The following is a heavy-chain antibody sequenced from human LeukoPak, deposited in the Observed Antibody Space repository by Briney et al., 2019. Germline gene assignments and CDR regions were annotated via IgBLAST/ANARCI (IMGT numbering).Heavy chain of an antibody. V-gene: IGHV3-74*03. J-gene: IGHJ5*02. D-gene: IGHD3-10*01. CDR1: GFTFSNYF. CDR3: AHYYGSGSYRS. Sequence: GGSLRLSCAASGFTFSNYFMHWVRQAPGKGLVWVSRINSDGTSTMYADSVKGRFTISRDNAKNMLYMQMNSLRDEDTAVYYCAHYYGSGSYRSWGQGTLVTVSS. CDR2: INSDGTST.